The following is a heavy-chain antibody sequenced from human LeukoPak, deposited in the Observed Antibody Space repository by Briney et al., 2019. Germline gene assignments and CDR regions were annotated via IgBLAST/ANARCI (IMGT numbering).Heavy chain of an antibody. J-gene: IGHJ6*03. CDR2: IYTSGST. Sequence: PSETLSLTCTVSGGSISSYYWSWIRQPAGKGLEWIGRIYTSGSTNYNPSLKSRVTMSVDTSKNQFSLKLSSVTAADTAVYYCARDPTDIVVVPAAEYYYYYYYMDVWGKGTTVTVSS. CDR1: GGSISSYY. D-gene: IGHD2-2*01. CDR3: ARDPTDIVVVPAAEYYYYYYYMDV. V-gene: IGHV4-4*07.